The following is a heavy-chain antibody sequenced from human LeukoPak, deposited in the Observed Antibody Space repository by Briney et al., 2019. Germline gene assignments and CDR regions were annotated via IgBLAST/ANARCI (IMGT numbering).Heavy chain of an antibody. V-gene: IGHV3-48*03. CDR2: ISSSGSTI. CDR1: GFTFSSYE. Sequence: GGSLRLSCAASGFTFSSYEMNWVRQAPGEGLGWVSYISSSGSTIYYADSVKGRFTISRDNAKNSLSLQKNSLRAEDSAVYYCAELGITMSGGVWGKGTTVTISS. CDR3: AELGITMSGGV. J-gene: IGHJ6*04. D-gene: IGHD3-10*02.